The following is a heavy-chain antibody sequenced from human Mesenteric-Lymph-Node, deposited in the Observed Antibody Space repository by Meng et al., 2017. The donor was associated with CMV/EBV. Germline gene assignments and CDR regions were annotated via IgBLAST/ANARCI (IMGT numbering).Heavy chain of an antibody. CDR3: ARDSMTIVGQEVYFDY. V-gene: IGHV3-23*01. CDR1: GFTFSSYA. J-gene: IGHJ4*02. Sequence: GESLKISCAASGFTFSSYAMSWVRQAPGKGLEWVSAISGSGGSTYYADSVKGRFTISRDNSKNTLYLQMNSLRAEDTAVYYCARDSMTIVGQEVYFDYWGQGTLVTAPQ. D-gene: IGHD4/OR15-4a*01. CDR2: ISGSGGST.